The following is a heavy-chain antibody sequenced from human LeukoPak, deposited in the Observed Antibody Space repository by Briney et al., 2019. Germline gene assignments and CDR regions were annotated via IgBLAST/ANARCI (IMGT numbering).Heavy chain of an antibody. CDR1: GGSISSYY. V-gene: IGHV4-59*08. CDR3: ARLFWAFDI. J-gene: IGHJ3*02. D-gene: IGHD3-9*01. Sequence: SETLSLTCTVSGGSISSYYWSWIRQPPVKVLEWIGYIYYSGSTNYNPSLKSRVTISVDTSKNQFSLKLSSVTAADTAVYYCARLFWAFDIWGQGTMVTVSS. CDR2: IYYSGST.